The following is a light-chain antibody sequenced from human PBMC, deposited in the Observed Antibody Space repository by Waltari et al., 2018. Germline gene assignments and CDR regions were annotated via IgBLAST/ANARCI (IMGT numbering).Light chain of an antibody. CDR3: ASWDDKLNAWV. Sequence: QSVVTQPPSASGTPGQRVTISCSGSSSNIGDNHVYWYQQVPGTAPKLLVHTNNKRPSGVPARFTGSKSGTSASLAIYGLRSEDEADYYCASWDDKLNAWVIGGGTRRTVL. V-gene: IGLV1-47*01. CDR2: TNN. J-gene: IGLJ3*02. CDR1: SSNIGDNH.